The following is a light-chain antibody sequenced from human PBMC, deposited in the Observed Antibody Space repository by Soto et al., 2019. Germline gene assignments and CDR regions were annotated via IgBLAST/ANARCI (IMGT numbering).Light chain of an antibody. J-gene: IGKJ1*01. CDR3: QQYNDWLRVT. V-gene: IGKV3-15*01. CDR2: GAS. CDR1: QSVSTK. Sequence: EIVMTQSPATLSVSPGERAALACRASQSVSTKLAWYQQKPGQPPRLLIYGASTRAAGIPARFSGSGSGTEFPLTISSLQSEHFAVYYCQQYNDWLRVTFGQGTKVEIK.